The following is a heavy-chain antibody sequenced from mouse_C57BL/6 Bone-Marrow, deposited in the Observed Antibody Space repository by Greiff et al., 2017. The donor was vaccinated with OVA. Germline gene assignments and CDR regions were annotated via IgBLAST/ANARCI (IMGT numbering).Heavy chain of an antibody. D-gene: IGHD1-1*01. CDR3: ARDYYCSSLDY. V-gene: IGHV1-76*01. CDR2: IYPGSGNT. Sequence: VHLVESGAELVRPGASVKLSCKASGYTFTDYYINWVKQRPGQGLEWIARIYPGSGNTYYNEKFKGKATLTAEKSSSTAYMQLSSLTSEDSAVYFCARDYYCSSLDYWGQGTTLTVSS. J-gene: IGHJ2*01. CDR1: GYTFTDYY.